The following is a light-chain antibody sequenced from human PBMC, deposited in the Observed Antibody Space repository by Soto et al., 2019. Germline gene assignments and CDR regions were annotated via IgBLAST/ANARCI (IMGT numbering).Light chain of an antibody. V-gene: IGKV3-20*01. J-gene: IGKJ1*01. CDR3: QQYGSSRT. CDR2: GAS. CDR1: QSVSSNY. Sequence: ELVMTQSPATLSVSPGERATLSCRASQSVSSNYLAWYQQKPGQAPRLLIYGASSRATGIPDRFSGSGSGTDFTLTISRLEPEDFAVYYCQQYGSSRTFSQGITVDIK.